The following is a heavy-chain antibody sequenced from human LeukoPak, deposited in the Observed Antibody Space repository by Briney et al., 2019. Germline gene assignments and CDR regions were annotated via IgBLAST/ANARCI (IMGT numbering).Heavy chain of an antibody. V-gene: IGHV3-48*01. Sequence: GGSLRLSCEGSGLISRSYSMSWVRQAPGKGLEWLSYISGSGDTIYQADSVRGRFTISRDNAKNSLYLQMNSLRAEDTAVYYCARDVGYSISLWGQGTLVTVSS. CDR1: GLISRSYS. J-gene: IGHJ4*02. CDR2: ISGSGDTI. CDR3: ARDVGYSISL. D-gene: IGHD6-13*01.